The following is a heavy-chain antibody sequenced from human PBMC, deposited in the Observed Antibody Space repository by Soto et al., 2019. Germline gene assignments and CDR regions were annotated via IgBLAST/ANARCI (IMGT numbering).Heavy chain of an antibody. CDR1: GFTFSSYG. Sequence: QVQLVESGGGVVQPGRSLRLSCAASGFTFSSYGMHWVRQAPGKGLEWVAVISYDGSNKYYADSVKGRFTISRDNSKNTLYLQMNSLRAEDTAVYYCAKPLFVGVLWSGCRDLYGMDVWGQGTTVTVSS. J-gene: IGHJ6*02. CDR3: AKPLFVGVLWSGCRDLYGMDV. V-gene: IGHV3-30*18. D-gene: IGHD3-3*01. CDR2: ISYDGSNK.